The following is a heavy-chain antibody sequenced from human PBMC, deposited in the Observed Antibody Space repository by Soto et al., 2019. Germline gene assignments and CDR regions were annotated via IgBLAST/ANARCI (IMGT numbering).Heavy chain of an antibody. CDR3: ARDHPHSYGVYYFDY. J-gene: IGHJ4*02. CDR2: IYYTGSA. D-gene: IGHD5-18*01. Sequence: SETLSLTCIVSGGSFGNYYWSWIRQSPGNRLEWIGYIYYTGSANYNPSLRGRVTMSVDTSKNQVSLKVNSVTAADTAVYYCARDHPHSYGVYYFDYWGQGTPVTVSS. V-gene: IGHV4-59*01. CDR1: GGSFGNYY.